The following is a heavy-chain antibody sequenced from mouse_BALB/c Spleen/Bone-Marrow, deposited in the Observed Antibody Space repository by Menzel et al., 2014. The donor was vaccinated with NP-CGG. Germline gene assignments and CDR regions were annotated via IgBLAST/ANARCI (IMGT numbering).Heavy chain of an antibody. CDR1: GYSITSGYY. D-gene: IGHD2-3*01. J-gene: IGHJ2*01. CDR3: ARDWDGYYFDY. Sequence: EVQLQQSGPGLVKPSQSLSLTCSVTGYSITSGYYWNWVRQFPGNKLEWMGYISYDGSNNYNPSLKNRISITRDTSKSQFFLKLNSVTTEDTATYYCARDWDGYYFDYWGQGTTLTVSS. CDR2: ISYDGSN. V-gene: IGHV3-6*02.